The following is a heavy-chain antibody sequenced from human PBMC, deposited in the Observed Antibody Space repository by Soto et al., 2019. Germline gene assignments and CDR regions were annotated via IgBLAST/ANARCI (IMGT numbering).Heavy chain of an antibody. Sequence: ASVKVSCKASGYTFTSYDINWGRQATGQGLEWMGWMNPNSGNTGYAQKFQGRVTMTRNTSISTAYMELSSLRSEDTAVYYCARGFLSSYDSSGYDAFDIWGQGTMVTVSS. CDR1: GYTFTSYD. J-gene: IGHJ3*02. V-gene: IGHV1-8*01. CDR2: MNPNSGNT. CDR3: ARGFLSSYDSSGYDAFDI. D-gene: IGHD3-22*01.